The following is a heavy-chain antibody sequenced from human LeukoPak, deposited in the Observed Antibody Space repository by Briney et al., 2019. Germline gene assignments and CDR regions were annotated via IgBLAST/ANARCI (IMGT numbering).Heavy chain of an antibody. V-gene: IGHV3-30-3*01. J-gene: IGHJ4*02. CDR1: GFTFSSYA. CDR2: ISYDGSNK. D-gene: IGHD5-12*01. Sequence: GGSLRLSCAAPGFTFSSYAMHWVRQAPGKGLEWVAVISYDGSNKYYADSVKGRFTISRDNSKTTLYLQMNSLRAEDTAVYYCARRGYSGYDFISDFDYWGQGTLVTVSS. CDR3: ARRGYSGYDFISDFDY.